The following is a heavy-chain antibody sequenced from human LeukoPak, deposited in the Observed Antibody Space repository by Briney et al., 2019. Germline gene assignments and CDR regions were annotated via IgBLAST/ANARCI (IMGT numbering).Heavy chain of an antibody. J-gene: IGHJ4*02. CDR1: GGSISSYY. V-gene: IGHV4-4*07. CDR3: AKVTKEGSGSSRPYYFDY. CDR2: IYTSGST. D-gene: IGHD3-10*01. Sequence: SETLSLTCAVSGGSISSYYWSWIRQPAGKGLEWIGRIYTSGSTNYNPSLKSRVTMSVDTSKNQFSLKLSSVTAADTAVYYCAKVTKEGSGSSRPYYFDYWGQGTLVTVSS.